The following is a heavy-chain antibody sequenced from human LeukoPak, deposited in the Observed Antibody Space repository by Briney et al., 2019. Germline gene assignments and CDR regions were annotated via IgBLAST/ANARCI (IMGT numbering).Heavy chain of an antibody. CDR2: IYYSGSN. CDR3: ARWGYGVDY. Sequence: PETLSLTSTVSGGSISSYYWSWVRQPPGKGLEWIGYIYYSGSNNYHPSLKSRVTKSVDTPKNQCSLKLSSVTAADTAGYYCARWGYGVDYWGQGTLVTVSS. D-gene: IGHD4-17*01. V-gene: IGHV4-59*08. CDR1: GGSISSYY. J-gene: IGHJ4*02.